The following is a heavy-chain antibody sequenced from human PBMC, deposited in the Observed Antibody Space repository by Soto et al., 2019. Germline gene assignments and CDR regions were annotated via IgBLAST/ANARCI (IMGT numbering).Heavy chain of an antibody. D-gene: IGHD3-22*01. CDR1: GFSLSTTGVG. Sequence: QITLKESGPTVVNPTQTLTLTCTFSGFSLSTTGVGVAWIRQPPGQALEWLAFFYWDDDKRYNPFLMGRLTITKDTYKNQVVLTMTNMDPVDTATYFCAHITVIPSAEYFQHWGQGTLVTVSS. V-gene: IGHV2-5*02. CDR3: AHITVIPSAEYFQH. CDR2: FYWDDDK. J-gene: IGHJ1*01.